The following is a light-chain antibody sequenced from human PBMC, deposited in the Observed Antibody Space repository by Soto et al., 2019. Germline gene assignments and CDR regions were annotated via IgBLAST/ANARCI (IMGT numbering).Light chain of an antibody. CDR1: SSDVGGFNY. CDR2: EVT. V-gene: IGLV2-8*01. CDR3: SSFAGSNNVV. Sequence: QSALTQPPSASGSPGQSVTISCTGTSSDVGGFNYVSWYQHHPGKAPKLMIYEVTKRPSGVPDRFFGSKSGNTASLTVSGLQAEDEADYYCSSFAGSNNVVFGGGTKLTVL. J-gene: IGLJ2*01.